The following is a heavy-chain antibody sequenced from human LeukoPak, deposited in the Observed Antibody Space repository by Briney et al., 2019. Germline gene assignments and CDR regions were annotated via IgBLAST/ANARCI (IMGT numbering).Heavy chain of an antibody. CDR2: INPNSGGT. J-gene: IGHJ4*02. CDR3: TRIATVSGVGHFDY. CDR1: GYTFTGYY. D-gene: IGHD6-19*01. Sequence: ASVKVSCKASGYTFTGYYIHCVRQAPGQRLWWMGWINPNSGGTHYAQKFQGRVTMTRDTPINPAYMELSGLGSDDTAVYFCTRIATVSGVGHFDYWGLGTLVTVSS. V-gene: IGHV1-2*02.